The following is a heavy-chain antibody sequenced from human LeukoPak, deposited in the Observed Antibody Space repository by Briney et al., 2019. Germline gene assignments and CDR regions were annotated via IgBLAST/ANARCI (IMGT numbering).Heavy chain of an antibody. CDR2: INHSGST. CDR3: ARGSPYYCGSGSYYRFDY. D-gene: IGHD3-10*01. Sequence: SETLSLTCAVYGGSFSGYYWSWIRQPPGKGLEWIGEINHSGSTNYNPSLKSRVTISVDTSKNQFSLKLSSVTAADTAVYYCARGSPYYCGSGSYYRFDYWGQGTLVTVSS. CDR1: GGSFSGYY. V-gene: IGHV4-34*01. J-gene: IGHJ4*02.